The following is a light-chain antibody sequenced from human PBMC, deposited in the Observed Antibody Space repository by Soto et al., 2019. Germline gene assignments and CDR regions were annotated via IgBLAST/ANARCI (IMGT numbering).Light chain of an antibody. CDR2: EVY. CDR3: TSFARSEDPCVV. J-gene: IGLJ2*01. V-gene: IGLV2-8*01. CDR1: STDIGGYNF. Sequence: QAVLTQPPSASGSPGQSVTISCTGTSTDIGGYNFVSWYQQQPGKAPTLLIYEVYKRPSGVPDRFSGSKSGNTASLTVSVLQADYEGDYCCTSFARSEDPCVVFGGGTKLTV.